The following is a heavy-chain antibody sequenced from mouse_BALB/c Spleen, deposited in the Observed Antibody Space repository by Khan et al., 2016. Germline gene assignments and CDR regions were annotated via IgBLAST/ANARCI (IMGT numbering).Heavy chain of an antibody. CDR3: ASITGTIAY. D-gene: IGHD4-1*01. CDR1: GFTFTDYY. J-gene: IGHJ3*01. CDR2: IRNKAGGYTT. Sequence: EVELVESGGGLVQTGGSLRLSCATSGFTFTDYYMTCVRQPPGKALEWLGFIRNKAGGYTTEYSASVKGRFTISRDNSHSILYLHMSNRRAEDSATDYGASITGTIAYWGQGTRVTGSA. V-gene: IGHV7-3*02.